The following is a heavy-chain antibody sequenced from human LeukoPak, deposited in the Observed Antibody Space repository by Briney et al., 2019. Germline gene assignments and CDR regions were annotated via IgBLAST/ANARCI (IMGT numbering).Heavy chain of an antibody. J-gene: IGHJ5*02. CDR1: GGSISSSNFY. D-gene: IGHD3-3*01. CDR2: IYYSGST. Sequence: SETLSLTCTVSGGSISSSNFYWGWIRQPPGKGLEWIGSIYYSGSTYYNPSLKSRVSISVDTSKNQFSLKLSSVTAADTAVYYCARGGGRYYDFWSGYYPVNWFDPWGQGTLVTVSS. V-gene: IGHV4-39*07. CDR3: ARGGGRYYDFWSGYYPVNWFDP.